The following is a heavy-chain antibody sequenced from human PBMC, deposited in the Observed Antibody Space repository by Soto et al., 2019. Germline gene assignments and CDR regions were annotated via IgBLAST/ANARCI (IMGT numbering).Heavy chain of an antibody. CDR1: GGSISSYY. D-gene: IGHD5-18*01. CDR3: ATSEGYSYGYYYYYGRDV. Sequence: PSETLSLTCTVSGGSISSYYWSWIRQPPGKGLEWIGYIYYSGSTNYNPSLKSRVTISVDTSKNQFSLKLSSVTAADTAVYYCATSEGYSYGYYYYYGRDVWGQGTTVTVSS. J-gene: IGHJ6*02. CDR2: IYYSGST. V-gene: IGHV4-59*01.